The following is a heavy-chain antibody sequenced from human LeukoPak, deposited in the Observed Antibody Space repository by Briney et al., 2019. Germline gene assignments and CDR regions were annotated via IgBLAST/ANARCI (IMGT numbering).Heavy chain of an antibody. CDR2: ISWNSGSI. V-gene: IGHV3-9*01. Sequence: GGSLRLSCAASGFTFDDYAMHWVRQAPGKGLEWVSGISWNSGSIGYADSVKGRFTISRDNAKNSLYLQMNSLRAEDTALYYCAKDPEGDSSGWYGTYFDYWGQGTLVTVSS. J-gene: IGHJ4*02. CDR1: GFTFDDYA. D-gene: IGHD6-19*01. CDR3: AKDPEGDSSGWYGTYFDY.